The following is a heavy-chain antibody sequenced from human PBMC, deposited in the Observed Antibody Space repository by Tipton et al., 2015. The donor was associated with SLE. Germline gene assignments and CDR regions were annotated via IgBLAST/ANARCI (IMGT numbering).Heavy chain of an antibody. CDR2: SRVKSHSYTT. CDR3: AREAGSGWYPFDY. V-gene: IGHV3-72*01. J-gene: IGHJ4*02. D-gene: IGHD6-19*01. CDR1: GFTFSDHY. Sequence: SLRLSCAASGFTFSDHYIDWARQAPGKGLEWVGRSRVKSHSYTTEYAASVKGRFTISRDNSENSLYLQMNSLRPEDTAVYYCAREAGSGWYPFDYWGQGTLVTVSS.